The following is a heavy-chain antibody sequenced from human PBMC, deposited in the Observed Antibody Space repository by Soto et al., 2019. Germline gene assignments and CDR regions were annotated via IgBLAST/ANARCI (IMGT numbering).Heavy chain of an antibody. CDR1: GYTFTSYG. Sequence: QVQLVQSGAEVKKPGASVKVSCKASGYTFTSYGISWVRQAPGQGLEWMGWISAYNGNTNYAQKLQGRVTMTTDTSTSTAYMELRSLRSDDTAVYYCARDGYYDSSGYYSHYYYGMDVWGQGTTVTVSS. CDR3: ARDGYYDSSGYYSHYYYGMDV. V-gene: IGHV1-18*01. D-gene: IGHD3-22*01. J-gene: IGHJ6*02. CDR2: ISAYNGNT.